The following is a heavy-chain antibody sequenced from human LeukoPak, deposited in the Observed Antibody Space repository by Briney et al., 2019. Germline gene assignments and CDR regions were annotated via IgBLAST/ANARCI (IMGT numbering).Heavy chain of an antibody. V-gene: IGHV4-34*01. D-gene: IGHD3-22*01. J-gene: IGHJ4*02. CDR3: ARRQRITMIVVVKAFDY. CDR2: INHSGST. CDR1: GGSFSGYY. Sequence: PSETLSLTCAVYGGSFSGYYWSWIRQPPGKGLEWIGEINHSGSTNYNPFLKSRVTISVDTSKNQFSLKLSSVTAADTAVYYCARRQRITMIVVVKAFDYWGQGTLVTVSS.